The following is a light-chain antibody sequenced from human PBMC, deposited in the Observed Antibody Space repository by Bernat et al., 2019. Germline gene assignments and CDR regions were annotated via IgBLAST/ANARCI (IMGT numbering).Light chain of an antibody. J-gene: IGLJ2*01. V-gene: IGLV2-14*03. CDR3: SSYTKTITRVV. CDR2: DVS. CDR1: SSDVGGYNS. Sequence: QSALNQPASVSGSPGQSITIPCTGTSSDVGGYNSVSWYQQHPGKAPKLVIYDVSNRPSGVSNRFSGSKSGNTASLTISGLQAEDEADYYCSSYTKTITRVVLGGWTKLTV.